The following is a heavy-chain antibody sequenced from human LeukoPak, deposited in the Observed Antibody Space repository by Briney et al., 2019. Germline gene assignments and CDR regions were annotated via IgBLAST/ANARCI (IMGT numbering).Heavy chain of an antibody. Sequence: SETLSLTCTVSGGSISSSSYYWGWIRQPPGKGLEWIGSIYYSGSTYYNPSLKSRVTISVDTSKNQFSLKLNSVTAADTAVYYCARVTGYMIEDYFDYWGQGTLVTVSS. D-gene: IGHD3-9*01. V-gene: IGHV4-39*07. CDR2: IYYSGST. CDR3: ARVTGYMIEDYFDY. J-gene: IGHJ4*02. CDR1: GGSISSSSYY.